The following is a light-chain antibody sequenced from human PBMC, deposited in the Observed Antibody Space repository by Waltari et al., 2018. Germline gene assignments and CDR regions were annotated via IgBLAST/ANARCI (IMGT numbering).Light chain of an antibody. CDR3: CSYAGSSTVV. CDR2: EGS. J-gene: IGLJ2*01. Sequence: QSALTQPASVSGSHGQSITLPCTGPSRDVGSYNLVSWYQQHPGKAPKLMIYEGSKRPSGVSNRFSGSKSGNTASLTISGLQAEDEADYYCCSYAGSSTVVFGGGTKLTVL. CDR1: SRDVGSYNL. V-gene: IGLV2-23*01.